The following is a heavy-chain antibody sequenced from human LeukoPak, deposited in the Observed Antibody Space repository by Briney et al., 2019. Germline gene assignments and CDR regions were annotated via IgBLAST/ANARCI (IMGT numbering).Heavy chain of an antibody. D-gene: IGHD5/OR15-5a*01. CDR2: INHSGST. V-gene: IGHV4-34*01. J-gene: IGHJ3*02. CDR3: ARGHLVSNAFDI. CDR1: GGSFSGYY. Sequence: SETLSLTCAVYGGSFSGYYWSWIRQPPGKGLEWIGEINHSGSTNYNPSLKSRVTISVDTSKDQFSLKLSSVTAADAAVYYCARGHLVSNAFDIWGQGTMVTVSS.